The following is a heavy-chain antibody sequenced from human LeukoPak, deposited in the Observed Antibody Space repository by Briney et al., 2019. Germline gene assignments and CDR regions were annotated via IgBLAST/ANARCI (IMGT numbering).Heavy chain of an antibody. CDR3: AGTYFDFPRGGAFDI. J-gene: IGHJ3*02. D-gene: IGHD3-3*01. CDR2: AYYLGNT. Sequence: SETLSLTCSVSGVSISSYYWSWIRQSPGKGLEWIGRAYYLGNTNYSPSLRSRVIISVDMSKNQFSLTLTSMTAADTAVYYCAGTYFDFPRGGAFDIWGQGTIVTVSS. CDR1: GVSISSYY. V-gene: IGHV4-59*05.